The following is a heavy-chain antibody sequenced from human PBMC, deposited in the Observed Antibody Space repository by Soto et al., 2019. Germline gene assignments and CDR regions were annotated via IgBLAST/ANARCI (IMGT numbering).Heavy chain of an antibody. CDR1: GWSFSGYY. CDR2: LNHSAST. Sequence: LSLTCAGYGWSFSGYYWSWIRGPPGKGLERSGALNHSASTNYPTPLSSRVPIQVDSAKNQSSRRLSSVPAADTAEYDCARGGDVRYCGGGSCYGHPRWFDPWAQGTLLTVSS. D-gene: IGHD2-15*01. V-gene: IGHV4-34*01. J-gene: IGHJ5*02. CDR3: ARGGDVRYCGGGSCYGHPRWFDP.